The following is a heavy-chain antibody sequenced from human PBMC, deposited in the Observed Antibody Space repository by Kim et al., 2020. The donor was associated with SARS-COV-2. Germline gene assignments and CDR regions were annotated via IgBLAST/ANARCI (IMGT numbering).Heavy chain of an antibody. D-gene: IGHD2-15*01. J-gene: IGHJ4*02. CDR2: ISSTNSYT. Sequence: GGSLRLSCAASGFTFSDYYMSWIRQAPGKGLEWVSYISSTNSYTNYAASVKGRFTISRDNAKNSLYLQMNSLRAEDTALYYCARHHLGGQPVPIDYWGQGTLVTVSS. CDR3: ARHHLGGQPVPIDY. CDR1: GFTFSDYY. V-gene: IGHV3-11*03.